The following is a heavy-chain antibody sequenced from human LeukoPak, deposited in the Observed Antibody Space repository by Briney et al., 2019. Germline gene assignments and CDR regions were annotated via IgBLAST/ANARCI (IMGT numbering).Heavy chain of an antibody. CDR3: AKGITIFGVVIIREYYFDY. D-gene: IGHD3-3*01. CDR1: GFTFSSYG. Sequence: PGGSLRLSCAASGFTFSSYGMHWVRQAPGKGLEWVAFIRYGGSNKYYADSVKGRFTISRDNSTTTLYLQMNSLRSEDTAVYYCAKGITIFGVVIIREYYFDYWGQRTLVTVSS. CDR2: IRYGGSNK. V-gene: IGHV3-30*02. J-gene: IGHJ4*02.